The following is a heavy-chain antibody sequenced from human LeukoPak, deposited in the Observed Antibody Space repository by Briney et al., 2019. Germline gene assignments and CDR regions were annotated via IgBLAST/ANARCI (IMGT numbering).Heavy chain of an antibody. V-gene: IGHV4-31*03. CDR3: ARPSSRYWYFDL. D-gene: IGHD1-26*01. Sequence: SETLSLTCTVSGGSISSGGYYWSWIRQHPGKGLEWIGYIYYSGSTYYNPSLKSRVTISVDTSKNQFSLKLSSVTAADTAVYYCARPSSRYWYFDLWSRGTLVTVSS. CDR2: IYYSGST. CDR1: GGSISSGGYY. J-gene: IGHJ2*01.